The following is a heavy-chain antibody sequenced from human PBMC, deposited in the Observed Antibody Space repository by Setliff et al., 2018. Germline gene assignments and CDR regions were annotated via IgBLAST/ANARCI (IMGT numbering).Heavy chain of an antibody. D-gene: IGHD2-8*01. J-gene: IGHJ4*01. V-gene: IGHV1-18*01. Sequence: ASVKVSCKASGYTFSNYGITWVRQAPGQGLEWMGWISAYTGNTKFAQKFQGRVTMTTDKSTNMAFLDLRGLRLDDTAIYFCLRLVRYCSRTACKRTSGDEVWGQGTLVTVSS. CDR1: GYTFSNYG. CDR3: LRLVRYCSRTACKRTSGDEV. CDR2: ISAYTGNT.